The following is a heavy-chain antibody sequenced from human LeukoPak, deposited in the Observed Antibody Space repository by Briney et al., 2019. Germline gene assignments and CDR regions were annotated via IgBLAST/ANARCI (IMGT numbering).Heavy chain of an antibody. CDR2: IKQDGSEK. Sequence: GGSLRLSCAASGFTFSSYWISWVRQAPGKGLEWVANIKQDGSEKYYVDSVKGRFTISRDNANNSLYLQMNSLRAEDTAVYYCARKLELRARYNWFDPWGQGTLVTVSS. D-gene: IGHD1-7*01. V-gene: IGHV3-7*01. CDR1: GFTFSSYW. J-gene: IGHJ5*02. CDR3: ARKLELRARYNWFDP.